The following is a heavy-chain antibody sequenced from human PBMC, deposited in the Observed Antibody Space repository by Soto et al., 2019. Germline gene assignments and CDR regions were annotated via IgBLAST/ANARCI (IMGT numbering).Heavy chain of an antibody. Sequence: QITLKASGPTLVKPTQTLTVTCTFSGFSLSTSGVGVGWIRQPPGKDLEWLALIYWDDDKRYSPSLKSRLTITKDTSKNHVVLTMTNMDPVDTATYYCAHKGDGYRGFKYWGQGTLVTAAS. CDR1: GFSLSTSGVG. D-gene: IGHD5-12*01. CDR3: AHKGDGYRGFKY. V-gene: IGHV2-5*02. CDR2: IYWDDDK. J-gene: IGHJ4*02.